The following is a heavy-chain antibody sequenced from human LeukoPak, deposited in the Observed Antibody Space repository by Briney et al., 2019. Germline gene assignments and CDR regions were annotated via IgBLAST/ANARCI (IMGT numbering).Heavy chain of an antibody. Sequence: GRSLRLSCAASGFTFRTYPMHWVRQAPGKGLEWVAILSYDGSKTHYADSVKGRFTISRDSSKTTLYLQMNSLGPGDTAVYYCARGGSGSESNSYWAMGGWGQGTSVTVSS. J-gene: IGHJ6*02. CDR3: ARGGSGSESNSYWAMGG. CDR1: GFTFRTYP. V-gene: IGHV3-30-3*01. CDR2: LSYDGSKT. D-gene: IGHD3-10*01.